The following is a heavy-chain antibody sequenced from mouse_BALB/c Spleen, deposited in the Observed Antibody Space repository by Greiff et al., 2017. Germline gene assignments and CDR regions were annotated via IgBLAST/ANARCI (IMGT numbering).Heavy chain of an antibody. CDR2: IYPGNGDT. D-gene: IGHD2-2*01. Sequence: QVQLQQPGAELVKPGASVKMSCKASGYTYTSYNMHWVKQTPGQGLEWIGAIYPGNGDTSYNQKFKGKATLTADKSSSTAYMQLSSLTSEDSAVYYCGGFYYGYDGVAYWGQGTLVTVSA. CDR1: GYTYTSYN. V-gene: IGHV1-12*01. J-gene: IGHJ3*01. CDR3: GGFYYGYDGVAY.